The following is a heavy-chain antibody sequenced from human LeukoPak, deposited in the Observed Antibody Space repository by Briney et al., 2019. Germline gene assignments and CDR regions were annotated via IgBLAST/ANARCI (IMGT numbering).Heavy chain of an antibody. CDR3: ARGTFYGGNSPFAFDI. CDR1: GFSVRSNY. J-gene: IGHJ3*02. CDR2: FYSGGSR. D-gene: IGHD4-23*01. V-gene: IGHV3-53*01. Sequence: GGSLRLSCAASGFSVRSNYMSWVRQAPGKGLEWVSVFYSGGSRYYADSVKGRLTISRDNSKNTLYFQMNSLRAEDTAVYYCARGTFYGGNSPFAFDIWGQGTMVTVSS.